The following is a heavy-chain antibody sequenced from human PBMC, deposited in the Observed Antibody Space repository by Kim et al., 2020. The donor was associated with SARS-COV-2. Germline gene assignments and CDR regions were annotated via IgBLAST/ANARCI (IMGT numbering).Heavy chain of an antibody. CDR2: IYYSGST. Sequence: SETLSLTCTVSGGSISSNYWSWIRQRPGKGLEWIGYIYYSGSTNSNPSLKRRVTISVDTYKNQFSLKLSTVTAADTAVYYCARWRYYCSGGSCYDYYYYYGMDDWGQGTTVTVSS. D-gene: IGHD2-15*01. CDR1: GGSISSNY. J-gene: IGHJ6*02. CDR3: ARWRYYCSGGSCYDYYYYYGMDD. V-gene: IGHV4-59*13.